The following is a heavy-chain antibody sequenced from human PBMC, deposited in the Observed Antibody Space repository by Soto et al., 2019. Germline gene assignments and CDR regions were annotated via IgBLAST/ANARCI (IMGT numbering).Heavy chain of an antibody. J-gene: IGHJ5*02. CDR2: ISSSSSYI. CDR3: ARGISWGILIAVAGNVVFDP. Sequence: GGSLRLSRAASGFTFSSYSMNWVRQAPGKGLEWVSSISSSSSYIYYADSVKGRFTISRDNAKNSLYLQMNSLRAEDTAVYYCARGISWGILIAVAGNVVFDPWGQGTLVTVSS. D-gene: IGHD6-19*01. CDR1: GFTFSSYS. V-gene: IGHV3-21*01.